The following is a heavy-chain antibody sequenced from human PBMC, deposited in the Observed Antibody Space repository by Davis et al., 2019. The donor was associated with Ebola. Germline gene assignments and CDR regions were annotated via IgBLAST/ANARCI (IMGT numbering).Heavy chain of an antibody. D-gene: IGHD1-26*01. CDR3: ARYRSGTYYLADF. CDR1: GYTFTAYY. Sequence: ASVKVSCKASGYTFTAYYIHWVRQVPGQRLEWMGWLDPQSGGTNYARKLQGRVTMTRDTSISTAYMDLSRLTSADTAVYFCARYRSGTYYLADFWGQGTLVTVSS. CDR2: LDPQSGGT. V-gene: IGHV1-2*02. J-gene: IGHJ4*02.